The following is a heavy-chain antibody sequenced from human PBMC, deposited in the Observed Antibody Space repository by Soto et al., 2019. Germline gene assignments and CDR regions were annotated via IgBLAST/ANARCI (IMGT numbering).Heavy chain of an antibody. CDR2: INPSSSST. Sequence: VASVKVSCKASGYTLNRYHMHWVRQAPGQGLEWLGIINPSSSSTSYAQKFQGRVSMTRDTSTNTVYMDLSSLRSEDTAVYYCARDSWVGTTWGRRGYYYGMDVWGQGTTVTVSS. V-gene: IGHV1-46*02. CDR1: GYTLNRYH. CDR3: ARDSWVGTTWGRRGYYYGMDV. D-gene: IGHD1-1*01. J-gene: IGHJ6*02.